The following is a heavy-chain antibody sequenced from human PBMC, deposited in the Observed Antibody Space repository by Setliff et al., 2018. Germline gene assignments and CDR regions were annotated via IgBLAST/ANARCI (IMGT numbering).Heavy chain of an antibody. D-gene: IGHD5-12*01. CDR3: ARSEGRRDGYNW. Sequence: SETLSLTCAVYGGSFSGYYWSWIRQPPGKGLEWIGEINHSGSTNFNPSLKSRVTISVDTSKNQFSLKLSSVTAADTAVYYCARSEGRRDGYNWWGQGTLVTVSS. V-gene: IGHV4-34*01. J-gene: IGHJ4*02. CDR1: GGSFSGYY. CDR2: INHSGST.